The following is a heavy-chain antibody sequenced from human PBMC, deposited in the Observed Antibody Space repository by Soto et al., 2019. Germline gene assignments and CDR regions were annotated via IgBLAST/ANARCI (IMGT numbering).Heavy chain of an antibody. Sequence: QVQLVESGGGVVQPGRSLRLSCAASGFTFSNYAMHWVRQAPGKGLEWVAVILYDGSKKYYADSVKGRFTISRDNSKNQLELQMGRLGAAEPALDFWVKDGSSGRPYFHDMGGWGQGTTVTVSS. CDR2: ILYDGSKK. V-gene: IGHV3-30*18. CDR1: GFTFSNYA. J-gene: IGHJ6*02. CDR3: VKDGSSGRPYFHDMGG. D-gene: IGHD6-19*01.